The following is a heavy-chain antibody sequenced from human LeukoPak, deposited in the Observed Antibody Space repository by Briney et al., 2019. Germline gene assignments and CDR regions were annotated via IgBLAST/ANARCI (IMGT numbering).Heavy chain of an antibody. CDR1: GFTFSNYD. CDR2: INTAGDT. J-gene: IGHJ5*02. Sequence: SGGSLRLSCAASGFTFSNYDMHWVRQATGRGLEWVSSINTAGDTYYSGSVRGRFTISRENTKNSLYLQMNSLRAGDTAVYYCSRGLPGGLDPWGQGTLVTVSS. D-gene: IGHD4-11*01. V-gene: IGHV3-13*04. CDR3: SRGLPGGLDP.